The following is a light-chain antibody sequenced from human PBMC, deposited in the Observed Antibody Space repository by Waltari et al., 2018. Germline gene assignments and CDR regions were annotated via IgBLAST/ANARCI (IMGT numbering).Light chain of an antibody. CDR1: QSVRST. J-gene: IGKJ1*01. Sequence: IVMTQSPATLSLSPGESSPPPCRASQSVRSTFAWFQQKPGQPPRLLIYGTSTRATGIPARFTGSGSGTEFSLTISSLQPEDFATYYCQQYDYWPWTFGQGTRVETK. CDR3: QQYDYWPWT. V-gene: IGKV3D-15*01. CDR2: GTS.